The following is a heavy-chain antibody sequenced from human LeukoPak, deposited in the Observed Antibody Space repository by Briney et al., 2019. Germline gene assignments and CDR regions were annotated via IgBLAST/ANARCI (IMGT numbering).Heavy chain of an antibody. CDR3: AKNGSQRKAADNY. J-gene: IGHJ4*02. D-gene: IGHD6-25*01. Sequence: PGGSLRLSRAASVFTFSILDMSCGPHTPGRGLEWGSAISGNGDRTYYADCVNGRFTISTDNSKNTLYWQMNSLRAEDTDGDYCAKNGSQRKAADNYWGQGTLVTVSS. CDR2: ISGNGDRT. CDR1: VFTFSILD. V-gene: IGHV3-23*01.